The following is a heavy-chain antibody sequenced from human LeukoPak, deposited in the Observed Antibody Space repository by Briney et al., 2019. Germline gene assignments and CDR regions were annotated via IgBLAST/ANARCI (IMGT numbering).Heavy chain of an antibody. V-gene: IGHV1-24*01. Sequence: GASVKVSCKVAGYTLTELSMHWVRQAPAKGLEWMGGFDPEDGETIYAQKFQGRVTMTEDTSTDTAYMELSSLRSEDTAVYYCAVLMGYCSSTSCLYDAFDIWGQGTMVTVSS. D-gene: IGHD2-2*01. CDR1: GYTLTELS. J-gene: IGHJ3*02. CDR2: FDPEDGET. CDR3: AVLMGYCSSTSCLYDAFDI.